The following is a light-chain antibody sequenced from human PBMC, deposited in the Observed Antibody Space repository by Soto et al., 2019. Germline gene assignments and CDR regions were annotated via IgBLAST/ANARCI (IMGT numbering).Light chain of an antibody. J-gene: IGLJ3*02. V-gene: IGLV4-69*01. CDR2: IHSDGSH. CDR3: QTWGTGTVM. CDR1: SGHSNYA. Sequence: QPVLTQSPSASASLGAAVTLTCTLSSGHSNYAIAWHQKQPEKGPRFLMKIHSDGSHIRGDGIPDRFSGSSSGAERYLTISSLQAEDEADYFCQTWGTGTVMFAGGTKLTVL.